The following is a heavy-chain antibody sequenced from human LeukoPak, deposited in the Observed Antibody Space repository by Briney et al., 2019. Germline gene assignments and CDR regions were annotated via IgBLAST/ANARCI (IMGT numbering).Heavy chain of an antibody. J-gene: IGHJ4*02. V-gene: IGHV4-61*05. Sequence: PSQTLSLTCTVSGGFISSSSYCWGWLRQPPGKGLDWFVYIYYNGNTNYNPSLRRPFTISVHTSKNQFYLKLTSVTAADTAVYYCARRVAGRFDHWGQGILVTVSS. CDR1: GGFISSSSYC. D-gene: IGHD2-15*01. CDR3: ARRVAGRFDH. CDR2: IYYNGNT.